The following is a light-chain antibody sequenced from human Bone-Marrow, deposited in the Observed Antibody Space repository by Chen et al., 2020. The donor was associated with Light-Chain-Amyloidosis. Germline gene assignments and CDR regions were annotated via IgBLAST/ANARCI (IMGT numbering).Light chain of an antibody. CDR2: EDS. Sequence: SYVLTQPSSVSVAPGQTATIACGGNNIGSTSVHWYPQTPGQAPLLVVYEDSDRPAGIPERVAGANSGNTATRTISRVEAWDEADYYCQVWDRSSDRPVFGGGTKLTVL. CDR1: NIGSTS. J-gene: IGLJ3*02. CDR3: QVWDRSSDRPV. V-gene: IGLV3-21*02.